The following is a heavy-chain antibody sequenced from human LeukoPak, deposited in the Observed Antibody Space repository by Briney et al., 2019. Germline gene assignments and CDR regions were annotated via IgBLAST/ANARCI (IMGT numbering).Heavy chain of an antibody. CDR1: GYSFTSYW. V-gene: IGHV5-51*01. D-gene: IGHD2-2*01. J-gene: IGHJ1*01. CDR2: IYPGDSDT. Sequence: GESLQISCKGSGYSFTSYWIGWVRQMPGKGLEWMGIIYPGDSDTRYSPSFQGQVTISADKSISTAYLQWSSLNAPDTAMYYCARSGAVVPAASQGGFQHWGQGTLVTVSS. CDR3: ARSGAVVPAASQGGFQH.